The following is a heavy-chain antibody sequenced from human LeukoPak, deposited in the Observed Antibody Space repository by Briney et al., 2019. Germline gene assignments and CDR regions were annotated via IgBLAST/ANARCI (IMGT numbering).Heavy chain of an antibody. CDR3: TKDSSDWLIEYFRH. CDR2: VSGSGSST. J-gene: IGHJ1*01. Sequence: GGSLRLSCASAGFSFSSYVMSWVRQAPGKGLEWVSAVSGSGSSTYYADSVKGRFTISRDSSKNTLYLQMNSLRAEDTAVYYCTKDSSDWLIEYFRHWGQGTLVTVSS. D-gene: IGHD3-9*01. V-gene: IGHV3-23*01. CDR1: GFSFSSYV.